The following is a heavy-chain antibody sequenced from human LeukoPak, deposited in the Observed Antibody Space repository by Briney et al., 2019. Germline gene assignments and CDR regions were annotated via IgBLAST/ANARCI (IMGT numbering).Heavy chain of an antibody. J-gene: IGHJ4*02. CDR1: GYTFTNYY. D-gene: IGHD5-12*01. CDR2: INPSGGRT. CDR3: ARVGGGYDSDGGF. V-gene: IGHV1-46*01. Sequence: GASVKVSCKAFGYTFTNYYMHWVRQAPGQGLEWMGIINPSGGRTSYAQKFQGRVTVTSDTSTNTVYMELSSLRSEDTAVYYCARVGGGYDSDGGFWGQGTLVTVSS.